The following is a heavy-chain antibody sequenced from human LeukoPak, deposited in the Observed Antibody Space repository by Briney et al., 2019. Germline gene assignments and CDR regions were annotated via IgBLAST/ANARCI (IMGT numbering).Heavy chain of an antibody. CDR2: IYYSGST. V-gene: IGHV4-39*01. Sequence: SETLSLTCTVSGGSISSSKYYWGWIRQPPGKGLEWIGSIYYSGSTYYNPSLKSRVTISVDTSKNQFSLKLSSVTAADTAIYYCATGTGHYYYYYYMDVWGKGTTVTVS. J-gene: IGHJ6*03. CDR1: GGSISSSKYY. D-gene: IGHD1-1*01. CDR3: ATGTGHYYYYYYMDV.